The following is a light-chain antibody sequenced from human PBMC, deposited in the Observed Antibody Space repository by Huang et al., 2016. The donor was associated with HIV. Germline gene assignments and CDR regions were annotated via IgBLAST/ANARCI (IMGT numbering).Light chain of an antibody. CDR3: QQRRSWPLT. Sequence: EVVLTQSPPTLSLFPGETATLSCRASQTIGTYVAWYQQRPGQGPRLLIYDGSNRAACVPALISGAGSGTTFTLSISGLESEDFGVYYCQQRRSWPLTFGGGPRWRS. CDR1: QTIGTY. CDR2: DGS. V-gene: IGKV3-11*01. J-gene: IGKJ4*01.